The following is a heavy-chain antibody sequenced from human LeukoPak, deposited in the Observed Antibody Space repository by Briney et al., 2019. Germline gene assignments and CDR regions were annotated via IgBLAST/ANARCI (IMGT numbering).Heavy chain of an antibody. J-gene: IGHJ5*02. D-gene: IGHD3-10*01. V-gene: IGHV4-59*01. CDR3: ARDAYYYGSGSYNWFDP. Sequence: SETLSLTCTVSGGSISSYYWSWIRQPPGKGLEWIGYIYYSGNTNYNPSLKSRVTISVDTSKNQFSLKLSSVTAADTAVYYCARDAYYYGSGSYNWFDPWGQGTLVTVSS. CDR1: GGSISSYY. CDR2: IYYSGNT.